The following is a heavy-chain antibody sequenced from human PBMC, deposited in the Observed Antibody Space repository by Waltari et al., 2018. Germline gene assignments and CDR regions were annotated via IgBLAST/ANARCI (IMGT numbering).Heavy chain of an antibody. CDR1: GGSFSGYY. CDR2: INHSGST. Sequence: QVQLQQWGAGLLKPSETLSLTCAVYGGSFSGYYWSWSRQPPRKGLAWIGEINHSGSTNYNPSLKSRVTISVDTSKNQFSLKLSSVTAADTAVYYCARGHITIFEPDSNWFDPWGQGTLVTVSS. D-gene: IGHD3-3*01. J-gene: IGHJ5*02. CDR3: ARGHITIFEPDSNWFDP. V-gene: IGHV4-34*01.